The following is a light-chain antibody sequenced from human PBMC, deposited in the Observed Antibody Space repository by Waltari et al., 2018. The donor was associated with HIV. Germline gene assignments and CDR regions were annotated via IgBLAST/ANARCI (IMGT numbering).Light chain of an antibody. CDR1: SSNIGHNY. CDR2: DNN. CDR3: GTWDSGKNVWV. V-gene: IGLV1-51*01. J-gene: IGLJ3*02. Sequence: QSVLTQPPSVSAAPGQTVTISCPGRSSNIGHNYVSWYQQVTGAAPKLVLYDNNERPSWIRDRFSGSKSGTSATLDITGLQPGDEADYYCGTWDSGKNVWVFGGGTKLTVL.